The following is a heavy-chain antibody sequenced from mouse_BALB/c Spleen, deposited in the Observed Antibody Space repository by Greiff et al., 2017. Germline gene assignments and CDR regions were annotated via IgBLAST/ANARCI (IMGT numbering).Heavy chain of an antibody. V-gene: IGHV1-63*02. J-gene: IGHJ2*01. CDR2: IYPGGGYT. CDR1: GYTFTNYW. D-gene: IGHD2-4*01. Sequence: VQLQQSGAELVRPGTSVKISCKASGYTFTNYWLGWVKQRPGHGLEWIGDIYPGGGYTNYNEKFKGKATLTADTSSSTAYMQLSSLTSEDSAVYFCARGGITTEKFDYWGQGTTLTVSS. CDR3: ARGGITTEKFDY.